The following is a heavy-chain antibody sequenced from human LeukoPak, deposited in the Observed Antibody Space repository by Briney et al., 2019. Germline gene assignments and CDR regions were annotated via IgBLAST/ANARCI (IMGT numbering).Heavy chain of an antibody. V-gene: IGHV3-23*01. Sequence: GGSLRLSCAASGFTFSSYAMHWVRQAPGKGLEWVSAISGSGGSTYYADSVKGRFTISRDNSKNTLYLQMNSLRAEDTAVYYCAKEPFPVVRGPLDYWGQGTLVTVSS. D-gene: IGHD3-10*01. CDR3: AKEPFPVVRGPLDY. J-gene: IGHJ4*02. CDR1: GFTFSSYA. CDR2: ISGSGGST.